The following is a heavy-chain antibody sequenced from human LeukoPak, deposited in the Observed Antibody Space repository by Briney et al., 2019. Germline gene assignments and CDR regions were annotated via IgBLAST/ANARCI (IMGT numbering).Heavy chain of an antibody. CDR2: IYSSGST. V-gene: IGHV4-4*07. CDR3: ARTSYSSGWYKDY. D-gene: IGHD6-19*01. CDR1: GGSISSYY. Sequence: SETLSLTCTVSGGSISSYYWSWIRQPAGKGLEWIGRIYSSGSTNYNPSLKSRVTMSVDTSKNQFSLNLSSLTAAATAFYYCARTSYSSGWYKDYWGQGILVTVSS. J-gene: IGHJ4*02.